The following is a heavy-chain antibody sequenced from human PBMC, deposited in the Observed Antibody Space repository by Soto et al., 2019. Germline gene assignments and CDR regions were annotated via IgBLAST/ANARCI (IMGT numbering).Heavy chain of an antibody. Sequence: LSLTCTVSGGSISSYYWSWIRQPPGKGLEWIGYIYYSGSTNYNPSLKSRVTISVDTSKNQFSLKLSSVTAADTAVYYCARGDLYCSSTSCYLGAFDIWGQGTMVTVSS. J-gene: IGHJ3*02. CDR2: IYYSGST. V-gene: IGHV4-59*01. CDR3: ARGDLYCSSTSCYLGAFDI. CDR1: GGSISSYY. D-gene: IGHD2-2*01.